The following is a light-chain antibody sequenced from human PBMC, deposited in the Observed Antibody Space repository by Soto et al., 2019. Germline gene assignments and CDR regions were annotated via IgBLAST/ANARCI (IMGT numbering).Light chain of an antibody. CDR1: QSVSGTY. Sequence: EIVLTQSPGTLSLSPGERATLSCRASQSVSGTYLAWFQQKPGQAPRLLIYDISSRSPGIPDRFSGSGSGTDFTLTISRLEPEDFAVYYCQQYGSIPRTFGQGTKVEIK. CDR3: QQYGSIPRT. J-gene: IGKJ1*01. CDR2: DIS. V-gene: IGKV3-20*01.